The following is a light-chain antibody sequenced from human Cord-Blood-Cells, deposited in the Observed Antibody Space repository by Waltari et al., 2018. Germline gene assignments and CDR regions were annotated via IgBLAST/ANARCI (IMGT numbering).Light chain of an antibody. CDR3: PQSDSTLYT. CDR2: AAA. V-gene: IGKV1-39*01. CDR1: QSISSY. J-gene: IGKJ2*01. Sequence: DIPLNQTPYSLSSAVRDRVTITRRASQSISSYFNWYQQTPGKAPKLPIYAAASLQSGGPSRFSGRGSGTDFTLTISSLQPEDFATYYCPQSDSTLYTFGQGTKLEIK.